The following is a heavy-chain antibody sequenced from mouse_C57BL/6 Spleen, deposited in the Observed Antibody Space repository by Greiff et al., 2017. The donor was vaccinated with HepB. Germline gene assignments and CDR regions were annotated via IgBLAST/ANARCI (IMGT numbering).Heavy chain of an antibody. J-gene: IGHJ4*01. CDR1: GYSFTGYY. CDR3: ARDYYGSRHYAMDY. V-gene: IGHV1-31*01. Sequence: EVQLQQSGAELVKPGASVKISCKASGYSFTGYYMHWVKQSHGNILDWIGYIYPYNGVSSYNQKFKGKATFTVDKSSSTAYMELRSLTSEDSAVYYCARDYYGSRHYAMDYWGQGTSVTVSS. CDR2: IYPYNGVS. D-gene: IGHD1-1*01.